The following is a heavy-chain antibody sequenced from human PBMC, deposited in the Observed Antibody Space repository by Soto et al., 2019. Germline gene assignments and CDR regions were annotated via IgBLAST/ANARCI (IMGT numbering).Heavy chain of an antibody. V-gene: IGHV4-30-4*01. J-gene: IGHJ4*02. CDR1: GGSISSGDYY. D-gene: IGHD4-17*01. CDR2: IYYSGST. CDR3: ARHLNYGGLDFEY. Sequence: SETLSLTCTVSGGSISSGDYYWSWIRQPPGKGLEWIGYIYYSGSTYYNPSLKSRVIISGDTSKNQFSLKLSSVTAADTAIYYCARHLNYGGLDFEYWGEGPLVTVS.